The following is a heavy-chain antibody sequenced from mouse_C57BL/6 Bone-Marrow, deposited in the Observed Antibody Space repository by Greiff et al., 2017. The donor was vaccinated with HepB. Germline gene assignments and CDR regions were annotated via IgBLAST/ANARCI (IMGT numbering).Heavy chain of an antibody. CDR2: IRSKSNNYAT. CDR3: VRNYYGSSLYWYFDV. CDR1: GFSFNTYA. V-gene: IGHV10-1*01. Sequence: DVHLVESGGGLVQPKGSLKLSCAASGFSFNTYAMNWVRQAPGKGLEWVARIRSKSNNYATYYADSVKDRFTISRDDSESILYLQMNNLKTEDTAMYYCVRNYYGSSLYWYFDVWGTGTTVTVSS. D-gene: IGHD1-1*01. J-gene: IGHJ1*03.